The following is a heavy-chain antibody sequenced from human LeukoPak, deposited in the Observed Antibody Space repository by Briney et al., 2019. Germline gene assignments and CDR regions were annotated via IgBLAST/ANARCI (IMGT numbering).Heavy chain of an antibody. CDR2: IYYSGST. V-gene: IGHV4-39*01. J-gene: IGHJ4*02. Sequence: PSETLSLTCTVSGGSISSSSYYWGWIRQPPGKGLEWIGSIYYSGSTYYNPSLKSRVTISVDTSKNQFSLKLSSVTAADTAVYYCARLPVAAAGSLFDYWGQGTLVTVSS. CDR1: GGSISSSSYY. CDR3: ARLPVAAAGSLFDY. D-gene: IGHD6-13*01.